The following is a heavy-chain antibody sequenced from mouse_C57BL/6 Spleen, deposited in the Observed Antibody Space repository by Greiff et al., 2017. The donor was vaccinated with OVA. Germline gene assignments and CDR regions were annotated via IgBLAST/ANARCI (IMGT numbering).Heavy chain of an antibody. CDR1: GYTFTSYG. D-gene: IGHD2-1*01. CDR2: SYPRSGNT. V-gene: IGHV1-81*01. CDR3: AGGNYAAY. Sequence: QVHVKQSGAALARPGASVKLSCKASGYTFTSYGISWVKQRTGQGLEWIGESYPRSGNTYYNEKFKGKATLTADKSSSTAYMELRSLTSEDSAVYFCAGGNYAAYWGQGTLVTVSA. J-gene: IGHJ3*01.